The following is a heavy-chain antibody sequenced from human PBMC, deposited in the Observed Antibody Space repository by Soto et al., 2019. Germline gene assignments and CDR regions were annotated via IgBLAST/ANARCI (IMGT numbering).Heavy chain of an antibody. V-gene: IGHV3-9*01. D-gene: IGHD4-17*01. CDR2: ISWNSGSI. CDR3: AKDFGPTVTTPKDY. CDR1: GFTFDDYA. Sequence: GGSLRLSCAASGFTFDDYAMHWARQAPGKGLEWVSGISWNSGSIGYADSVKGRFTISRDNAKNSLYLQMNSLRAEDTALYYCAKDFGPTVTTPKDYWGQGTLVTVSS. J-gene: IGHJ4*02.